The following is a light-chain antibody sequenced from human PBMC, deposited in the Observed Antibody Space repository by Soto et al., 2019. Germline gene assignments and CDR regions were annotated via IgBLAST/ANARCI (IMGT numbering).Light chain of an antibody. V-gene: IGKV3-20*01. CDR1: QSVSSSY. CDR3: QQYGT. Sequence: DIVLTQSPGTLSLSPGERATLSCRASQSVSSSYLAWYQQKPGQAPRLLIYGASSRATGIPGRFSGSGAGTDFTLTISRLEPEDFAVYYCQQYGTFGPGTKVDIK. J-gene: IGKJ3*01. CDR2: GAS.